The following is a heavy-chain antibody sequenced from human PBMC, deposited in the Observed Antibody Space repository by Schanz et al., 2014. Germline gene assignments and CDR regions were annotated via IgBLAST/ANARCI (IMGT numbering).Heavy chain of an antibody. V-gene: IGHV1-2*02. CDR2: INPNSGGT. CDR3: ARGLNSLWSITDY. J-gene: IGHJ4*02. CDR1: GYTFTDYY. Sequence: QVQLVQSGAEVKEPGASVKLSCKSSGYTFTDYYMQWVRQAPGQGLEWMGWINPNSGGTYYAQKFHGRVTMTRDTSISTAYMELSRLRSDDTAVYYCARGLNSLWSITDYWGQGTLVTVSS. D-gene: IGHD3-10*01.